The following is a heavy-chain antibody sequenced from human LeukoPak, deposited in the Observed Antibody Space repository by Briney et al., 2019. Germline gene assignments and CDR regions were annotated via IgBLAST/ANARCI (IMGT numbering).Heavy chain of an antibody. CDR3: AREVPSGSYYFDY. V-gene: IGHV4-39*07. D-gene: IGHD1-26*01. CDR1: GGSISSSSYY. CDR2: IYYSGST. J-gene: IGHJ4*02. Sequence: SETLSLTCTVSGGSISSSSYYWGWIRQPPGKGLEWIGSIYYSGSTYYNPSLKSRVTISVDTSKNQFSLKLSSVTAADTAVYYCAREVPSGSYYFDYWGQGTLVTVSS.